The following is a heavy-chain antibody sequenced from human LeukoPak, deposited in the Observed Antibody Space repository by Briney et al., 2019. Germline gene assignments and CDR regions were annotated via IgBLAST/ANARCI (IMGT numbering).Heavy chain of an antibody. CDR2: MYHSGDT. CDR1: GGFNTHYY. V-gene: IGHV4-38-2*01. J-gene: IGHJ5*02. D-gene: IGHD2-2*01. Sequence: PSETLSLTCSVSGGFNTHYYWSWIRQPPGKGLEWIGSMYHSGDTYYNPSLKSRVTISVDTSKNQLSLKLSSVTAADTAVYYCARSKAHLSTSWYGTWFDPWGQGTLVTVSS. CDR3: ARSKAHLSTSWYGTWFDP.